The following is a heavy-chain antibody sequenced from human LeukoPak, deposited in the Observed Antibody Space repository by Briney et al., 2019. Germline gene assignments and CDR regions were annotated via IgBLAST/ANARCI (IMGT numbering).Heavy chain of an antibody. Sequence: GGSLRLSCTASGLTFSTYWIHWVRQAPGKGLVWVSQIKFDGSLASYADSVKGRFTISRDNAKNTLYLQMNSLGIEDTAVYYCVTGHYDSRMYFDLWGRSTLVTVSS. CDR1: GLTFSTYW. CDR2: IKFDGSLA. D-gene: IGHD3-16*01. CDR3: VTGHYDSRMYFDL. V-gene: IGHV3-74*01. J-gene: IGHJ2*01.